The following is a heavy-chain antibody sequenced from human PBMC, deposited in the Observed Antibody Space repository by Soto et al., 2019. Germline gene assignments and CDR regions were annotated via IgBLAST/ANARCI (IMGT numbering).Heavy chain of an antibody. Sequence: VKVSCKTSGFAISNSAVQWVRQARGQRLEWMGWIVVGSGSTNYEQRFQKRVTITRDMSTSTVHMELSCLRSEDTAVYYCAAELYSGGSCCSFDIWGQGTMVTVSS. J-gene: IGHJ3*02. CDR1: GFAISNSA. CDR2: IVVGSGST. D-gene: IGHD2-15*01. CDR3: AAELYSGGSCCSFDI. V-gene: IGHV1-58*01.